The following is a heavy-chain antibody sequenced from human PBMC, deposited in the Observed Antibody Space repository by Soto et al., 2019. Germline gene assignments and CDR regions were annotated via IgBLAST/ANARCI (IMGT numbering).Heavy chain of an antibody. CDR1: GFTFSSYS. Sequence: GPLRLSCAASGFTFSSYSMNWVREGPGKGLEWVSSISSSSSYIYYADSVKGRFTISRDNAKNSLYLQMNSLRAEDTAVYYCARGRDYYDSSGYSSTPSGTWGQGTLVSVSS. V-gene: IGHV3-21*01. CDR2: ISSSSSYI. CDR3: ARGRDYYDSSGYSSTPSGT. J-gene: IGHJ5*02. D-gene: IGHD3-22*01.